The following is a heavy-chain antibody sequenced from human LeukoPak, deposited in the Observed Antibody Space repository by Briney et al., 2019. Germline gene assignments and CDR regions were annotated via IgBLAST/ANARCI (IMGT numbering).Heavy chain of an antibody. CDR3: ATFPKYSSGWSSFDY. J-gene: IGHJ4*02. CDR2: VCQSGTT. V-gene: IGHV4/OR15-8*02. CDR1: GGSISSNNW. D-gene: IGHD6-19*01. Sequence: KPSETLSLTCAVSGGAVSGGSISSNNWWSWVRQPPGKGLEWIGEVCQSGTTKYNPSLESRVTVSLDKSKNRFSLNLSSVTATDTAVYYCATFPKYSSGWSSFDYWGQGILVTVSS.